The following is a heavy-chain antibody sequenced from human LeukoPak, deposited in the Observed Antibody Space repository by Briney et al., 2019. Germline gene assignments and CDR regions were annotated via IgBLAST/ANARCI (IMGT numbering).Heavy chain of an antibody. CDR3: AKVAVETYYYSSGMTN. CDR1: GFIFRSYG. CDR2: IRHDGSNK. J-gene: IGHJ4*02. D-gene: IGHD3-10*01. Sequence: PGGSLRLSCGASGFIFRSYGMHWVRQAPGKGLEWLAFIRHDGSNKYYADSVKGRLTISRDNSKNTLYLQMNNLRAEDTAVYYCAKVAVETYYYSSGMTNWGRGTLVTVSS. V-gene: IGHV3-30*02.